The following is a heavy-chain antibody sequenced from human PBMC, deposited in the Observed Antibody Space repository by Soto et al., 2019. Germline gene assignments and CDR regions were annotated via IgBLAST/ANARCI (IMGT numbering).Heavy chain of an antibody. D-gene: IGHD3-10*01. J-gene: IGHJ1*01. CDR1: GFRFSDHY. Sequence: QVQLVESGGGLVEPGGSLRLSCAASGFRFSDHYMTWIRQAPGKGLEWVSKISGGGTTMYYADSVKGRFTVSRDNAKNSLYLQMNSLRAEDTAVYYCAKDGGTGDGSGSAYFQHWGQGTLVTVSS. V-gene: IGHV3-11*01. CDR2: ISGGGTTM. CDR3: AKDGGTGDGSGSAYFQH.